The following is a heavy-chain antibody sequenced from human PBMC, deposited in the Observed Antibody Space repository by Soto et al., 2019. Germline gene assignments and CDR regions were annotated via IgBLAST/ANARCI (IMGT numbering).Heavy chain of an antibody. J-gene: IGHJ6*03. CDR2: IYYSGST. Sequence: SETLSLICTVSGGSISSSSYYCGWIRQPPGKGLEWIGSIYYSGSTYYNPSLKSRVTISVDTSKNQFSLKLSSVTAADTAVYYCARAFYDLWSGYYFPYYMDVWGKGTTVTVSS. CDR3: ARAFYDLWSGYYFPYYMDV. V-gene: IGHV4-39*01. CDR1: GGSISSSSYY. D-gene: IGHD3-3*01.